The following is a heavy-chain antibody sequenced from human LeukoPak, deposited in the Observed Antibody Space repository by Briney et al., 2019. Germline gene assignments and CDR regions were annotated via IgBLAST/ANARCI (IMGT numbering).Heavy chain of an antibody. V-gene: IGHV4-59*01. CDR1: GGSISSYY. CDR3: ARDRYGGFDY. Sequence: SETLSLTCTVSGGSISSYYWSWIRHPPGKGLEWIGYIYYSVSTNYNPSLKSRVTISVDTSKNQFSLKLSSVTAADTAVYYCARDRYGGFDYWGQGTLVTVSS. J-gene: IGHJ4*02. CDR2: IYYSVST. D-gene: IGHD1-26*01.